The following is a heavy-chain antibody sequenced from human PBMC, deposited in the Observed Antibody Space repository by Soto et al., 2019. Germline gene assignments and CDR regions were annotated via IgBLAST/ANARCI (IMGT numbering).Heavy chain of an antibody. V-gene: IGHV4-34*01. CDR2: INHSGST. CDR1: GGSFIGYY. CDR3: ATLGHYDFWSGFRKGNWFDP. D-gene: IGHD3-3*01. J-gene: IGHJ5*02. Sequence: QLQLQQWGAGLLKPSETVSLTCAVYGGSFIGYYGTWIRQPPGKGLEWIGEINHSGSTNYNPSLKSRVTISADTSKNQFSLRLSSVTAADTAVYYCATLGHYDFWSGFRKGNWFDPWGQGTLVTVSS.